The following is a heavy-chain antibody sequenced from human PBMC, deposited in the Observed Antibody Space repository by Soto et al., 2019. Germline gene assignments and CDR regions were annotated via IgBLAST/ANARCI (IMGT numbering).Heavy chain of an antibody. CDR1: GYIFVNYG. V-gene: IGHV1-18*01. D-gene: IGHD3-16*01. CDR3: VMVDNYVTPTPQDV. CDR2: ISPYTGNT. Sequence: QVQLVQSGDEVKKPGASVKVSCKASGYIFVNYGIAWVRQAPGQGLEWMGWISPYTGNTHSATKFQGRLTMTTDTAASTAHMDLGSLTSEDTAVYYCVMVDNYVTPTPQDVWGQGTTVTVS. J-gene: IGHJ6*02.